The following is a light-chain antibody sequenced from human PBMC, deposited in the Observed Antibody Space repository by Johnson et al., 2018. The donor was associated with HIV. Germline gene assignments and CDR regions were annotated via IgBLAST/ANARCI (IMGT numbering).Light chain of an antibody. CDR2: ENN. Sequence: QSVLTQPPSVCAAPGQKVTISCSGSSSNIGNNYVSWYQQLPGTAPKLLIYENNKRPSGIPDRFSGSKSGTSATLGITGLQTGDEADYYCGTWDSSLSAYVFGTGTKVTGL. CDR3: GTWDSSLSAYV. V-gene: IGLV1-51*02. J-gene: IGLJ1*01. CDR1: SSNIGNNY.